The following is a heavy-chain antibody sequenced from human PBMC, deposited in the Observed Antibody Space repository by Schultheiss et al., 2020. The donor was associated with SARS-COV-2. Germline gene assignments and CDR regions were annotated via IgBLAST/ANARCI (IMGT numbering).Heavy chain of an antibody. Sequence: SETLSLTCAVYGGSFSGYYWGWIRQPPGKGLEWIGEINHSGSTNYNPSLKSRVTISVDTSKNQFSLKLSSVTAADTAVYYCAREGARQVYYYYGMDVWGQGTTVTVSS. CDR2: INHSGST. CDR3: AREGARQVYYYYGMDV. J-gene: IGHJ6*02. D-gene: IGHD6-6*01. V-gene: IGHV4-34*01. CDR1: GGSFSGYY.